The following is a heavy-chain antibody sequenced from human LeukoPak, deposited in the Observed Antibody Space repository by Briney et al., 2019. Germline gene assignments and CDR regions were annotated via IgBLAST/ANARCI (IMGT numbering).Heavy chain of an antibody. V-gene: IGHV3-7*01. CDR2: IKQDGSEK. Sequence: GGSLRLSCAASGFTFSSYWMSWVRQAPGKGLEWVANIKQDGSEKYYVDSVKGRFTISRDNAKNSLYLQMNSLRAEDTAVYYCAREATMARGVIISPYWFDPWGQGTLVTVSS. CDR3: AREATMARGVIISPYWFDP. D-gene: IGHD3-10*01. CDR1: GFTFSSYW. J-gene: IGHJ5*02.